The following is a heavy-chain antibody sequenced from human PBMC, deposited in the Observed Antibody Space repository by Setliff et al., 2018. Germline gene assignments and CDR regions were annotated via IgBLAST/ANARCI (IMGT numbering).Heavy chain of an antibody. CDR2: ISAYNGNT. D-gene: IGHD3-3*01. Sequence: GASVKVSCKASGYTFTSYGISWVRQAPGQGLEWMGWISAYNGNTNYAQKLQGRVTMTTDTSTSTAYMELRSLRPDDTAVYYCARDGSPPYYNFWSGYPDNYYMDVWGKGTTVTVSS. V-gene: IGHV1-18*01. CDR1: GYTFTSYG. J-gene: IGHJ6*03. CDR3: ARDGSPPYYNFWSGYPDNYYMDV.